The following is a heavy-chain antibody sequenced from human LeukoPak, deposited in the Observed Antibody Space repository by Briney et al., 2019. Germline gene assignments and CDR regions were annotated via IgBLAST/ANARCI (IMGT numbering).Heavy chain of an antibody. CDR2: IIPNSGGT. CDR3: ARDRATVTTTPHYFDY. D-gene: IGHD4-17*01. CDR1: GYTFTGYY. V-gene: IGHV1-2*04. Sequence: ASVKVSCKASGYTFTGYYMHWVRQAPGQGLEWMGWIIPNSGGTNYAQKFQGWVTMTRDTSISTAYMELSRLRSDDTAVYYCARDRATVTTTPHYFDYWGQGTLVTVSS. J-gene: IGHJ4*02.